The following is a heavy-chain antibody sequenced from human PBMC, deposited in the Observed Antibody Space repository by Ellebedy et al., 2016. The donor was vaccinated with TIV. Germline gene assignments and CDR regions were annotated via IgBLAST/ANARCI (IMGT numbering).Heavy chain of an antibody. V-gene: IGHV4-59*01. Sequence: SETLSLTXTVSGGSISSYYWSWIRQPPGKGLEWIGYIYYSGSTNYNPSLKSRVTISVDTSKNQFSLKLSSVTAADTAVYYCARAQMRLWFGESLRGFDPWGQGTLVTVSS. CDR1: GGSISSYY. CDR2: IYYSGST. D-gene: IGHD3-10*01. CDR3: ARAQMRLWFGESLRGFDP. J-gene: IGHJ5*02.